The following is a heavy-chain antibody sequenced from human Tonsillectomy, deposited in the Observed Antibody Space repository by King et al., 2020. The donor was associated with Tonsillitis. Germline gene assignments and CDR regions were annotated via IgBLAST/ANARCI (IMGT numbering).Heavy chain of an antibody. J-gene: IGHJ3*01. CDR1: GYTLTEFS. CDR2: FDPEGGET. D-gene: IGHD3-22*01. Sequence: QLVQSGAEVKKPGASVKVSCKVSGYTLTEFSIHWVRQAPGKGLEWRGGFDPEGGETIYAQKFQGRVTMTEDTSTDTAYMELSSLRSEDTAVYYCETDSTDLYYDTSGYWSDAFDVWGQGTMVTVSS. V-gene: IGHV1-24*01. CDR3: ETDSTDLYYDTSGYWSDAFDV.